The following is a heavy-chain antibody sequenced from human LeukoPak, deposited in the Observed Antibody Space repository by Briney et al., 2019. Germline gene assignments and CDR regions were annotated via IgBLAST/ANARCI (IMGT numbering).Heavy chain of an antibody. CDR1: GGSISSYY. D-gene: IGHD5-18*01. CDR2: IYYSGST. Sequence: ASETLSLTCTVSGGSISSYYWSWIRQPPGKGLEWIGYIYYSGSTNYNSSLKSRVTISVDTSKNQFSLKLSSVTAADTAVYYCARGKKDTAMVTLDYWGQGTLVTVSS. J-gene: IGHJ4*02. CDR3: ARGKKDTAMVTLDY. V-gene: IGHV4-59*01.